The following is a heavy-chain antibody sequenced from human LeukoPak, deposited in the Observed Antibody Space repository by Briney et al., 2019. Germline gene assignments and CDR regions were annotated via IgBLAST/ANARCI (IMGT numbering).Heavy chain of an antibody. CDR1: GFTFSDYY. Sequence: GGSLRLSCAASGFTFSDYYMSWIRQAPGKGLEWVSYISSSGSTIYYADSVKGRFTISRDNSKNTLYLQMNSLRAEDTAVYYCAKDGFSGSYPFYFDYWGQGTLVTVSS. CDR2: ISSSGSTI. V-gene: IGHV3-11*04. D-gene: IGHD1-26*01. J-gene: IGHJ4*02. CDR3: AKDGFSGSYPFYFDY.